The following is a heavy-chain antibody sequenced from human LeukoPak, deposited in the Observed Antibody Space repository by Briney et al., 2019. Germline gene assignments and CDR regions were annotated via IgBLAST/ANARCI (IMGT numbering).Heavy chain of an antibody. Sequence: GEALKISCKGSGYSFTSYRIGWARQMPLKGRGWMGIIYPGDSDTRYSTSFQGQATFSAEQSIRTAYLQWSRLKASDSAMYYCASQGFDPWGQGTLVSVSS. J-gene: IGHJ5*02. CDR1: GYSFTSYR. CDR2: IYPGDSDT. V-gene: IGHV5-51*01. CDR3: ASQGFDP.